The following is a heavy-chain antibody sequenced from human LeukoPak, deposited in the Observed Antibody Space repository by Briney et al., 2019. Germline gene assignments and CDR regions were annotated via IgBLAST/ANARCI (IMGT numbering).Heavy chain of an antibody. D-gene: IGHD3-10*01. CDR3: ARDGWRFGELSDY. J-gene: IGHJ4*02. Sequence: GGSLRLSCAASGFTVSSYWMNWVRQAPGKGLEWVANIKQDGSEKYYVDSVKGRFTISRDNAKNSLYLQMNSLRPEDTAVYYCARDGWRFGELSDYWGQGTLVTVSS. V-gene: IGHV3-7*04. CDR2: IKQDGSEK. CDR1: GFTVSSYW.